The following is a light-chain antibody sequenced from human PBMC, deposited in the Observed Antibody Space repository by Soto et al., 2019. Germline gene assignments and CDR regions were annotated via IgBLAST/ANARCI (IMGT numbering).Light chain of an antibody. J-gene: IGKJ3*01. Sequence: DIQMTQSPSSLSASVGERVTISCRASQSINTYLNWFQQKPGKAPKLLIYAASTLPSGVPSRFSGSGSGTDFTLTISRLQREDFATYYGQQSFSGLGTFGPGTKVDMK. CDR3: QQSFSGLGT. V-gene: IGKV1-39*01. CDR2: AAS. CDR1: QSINTY.